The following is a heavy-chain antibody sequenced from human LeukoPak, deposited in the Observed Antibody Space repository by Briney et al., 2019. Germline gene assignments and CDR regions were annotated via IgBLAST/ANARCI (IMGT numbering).Heavy chain of an antibody. CDR3: AKDYSGSYYYFDY. CDR2: ISGSGGST. J-gene: IGHJ4*02. V-gene: IGHV3-23*01. Sequence: PGGSLRLSCAASGFTFSNYAMTWVRQAPGKGLGWVSVISGSGGSTYYADSVKGRFSISRDNSKNTLYLQMNSLRAEDTAVYYCAKDYSGSYYYFDYWGQGTLVTVSS. CDR1: GFTFSNYA. D-gene: IGHD1-26*01.